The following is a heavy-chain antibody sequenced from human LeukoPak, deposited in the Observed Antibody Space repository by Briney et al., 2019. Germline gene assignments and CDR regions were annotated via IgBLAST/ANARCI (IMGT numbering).Heavy chain of an antibody. CDR3: ARESEIVLGYIVVVVAAPPDY. CDR1: GFTFSSYA. CDR2: ISSDGSNK. Sequence: PGGSLRLSCAASGFTFSSYAMHWVRQAPGKGLEWVAVISSDGSNKYYADSVKGRFTISRDNSKNTLYLQMNILRAEDTAVYYCARESEIVLGYIVVVVAAPPDYWGQGTLVTVSS. D-gene: IGHD2-15*01. J-gene: IGHJ4*02. V-gene: IGHV3-30*04.